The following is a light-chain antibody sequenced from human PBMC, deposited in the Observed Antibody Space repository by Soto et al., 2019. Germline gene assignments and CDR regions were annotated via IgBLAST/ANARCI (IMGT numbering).Light chain of an antibody. J-gene: IGKJ5*01. CDR1: QDVSDY. CDR2: AAS. V-gene: IGKV1-27*01. CDR3: QQYKNGPIT. Sequence: DIQMTQSPSSLSASVGDRVTITCRASQDVSDYLAWYQQKPGKLPKLLISAASTLQSGVPSRFSGSGSGTDFTLTISSLRPEDFATYSCQQYKNGPITFGQGTRLEIK.